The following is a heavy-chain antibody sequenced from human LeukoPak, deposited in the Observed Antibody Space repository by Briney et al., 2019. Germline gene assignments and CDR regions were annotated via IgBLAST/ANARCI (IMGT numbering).Heavy chain of an antibody. V-gene: IGHV5-51*01. CDR1: GYSFTSYW. D-gene: IGHD3-3*01. CDR2: IYPGDSDT. CDR3: ARHTYDFWSGYYYYYMDV. Sequence: GESLKISCKGSGYSFTSYWIGWVRQMPGKGLEWMGIIYPGDSDTRYSPSFQGQVTISADKSISTASLQWSSLKASDTAMYYCARHTYDFWSGYYYYYMDVWGKGTTVTVSS. J-gene: IGHJ6*03.